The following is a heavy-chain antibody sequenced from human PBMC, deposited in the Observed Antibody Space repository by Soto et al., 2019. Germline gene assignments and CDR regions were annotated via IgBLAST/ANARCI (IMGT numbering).Heavy chain of an antibody. CDR2: IYHSGAA. V-gene: IGHV4-61*01. CDR1: GGSIASGSYY. CDR3: ARDSSGRHDY. Sequence: QVQLQESGPGLLKPSETLSLTCTVSGGSIASGSYYWAWIRQPPGKGLEWIGYIYHSGAATYNASLKSRVTISVDKSKNQFFLKVNSVTAADTAVYFCARDSSGRHDYWGQGTLVTVSS. D-gene: IGHD6-25*01. J-gene: IGHJ4*02.